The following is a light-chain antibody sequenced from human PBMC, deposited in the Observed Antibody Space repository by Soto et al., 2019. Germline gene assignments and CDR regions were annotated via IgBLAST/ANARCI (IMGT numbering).Light chain of an antibody. CDR3: QQSYSTPVT. CDR1: QSVSSSY. V-gene: IGKV3-20*01. J-gene: IGKJ4*01. CDR2: GAS. Sequence: EIVLTQSPGTLSLSPGERATLSCRASQSVSSSYLAWYQQKPGQAPRLLIYGASSRATGIPDRFSGSGSGTDFTLTISRLQPEDSATYYCQQSYSTPVTFGGGTKVEI.